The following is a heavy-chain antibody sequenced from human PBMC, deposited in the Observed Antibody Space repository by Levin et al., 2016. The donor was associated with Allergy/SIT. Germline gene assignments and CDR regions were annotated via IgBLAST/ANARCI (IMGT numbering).Heavy chain of an antibody. CDR2: ISGSGGST. V-gene: IGHV3-23*01. CDR1: GFTFSSYA. CDR3: AKDWADYGGSDYFDY. J-gene: IGHJ4*02. Sequence: GGSLRLSCAASGFTFSSYAMSWVRQAPGKGLEWVSAISGSGGSTYYADSVKGRFTISRDNSKNTLYLQMNSLRAEDTAVYYCAKDWADYGGSDYFDYWGQGILVTVSS. D-gene: IGHD4-23*01.